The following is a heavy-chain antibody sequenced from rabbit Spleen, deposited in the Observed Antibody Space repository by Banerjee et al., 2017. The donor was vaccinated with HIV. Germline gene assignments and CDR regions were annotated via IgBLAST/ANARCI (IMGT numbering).Heavy chain of an antibody. J-gene: IGHJ4*01. D-gene: IGHD1-1*01. CDR3: VRGASESGYYSL. V-gene: IGHV1S47*01. Sequence: QEQLVESGGGLVQPGGSLKLSCKASGFDFSSYGVSWVRQAPGKGLEWIGYIDLVFDTTYYASWVNGRLTISSHNAQNTLYLQLNSLTAADTATYFCVRGASESGYYSLWGPGTLVTVS. CDR1: GFDFSSYG. CDR2: IDLVFDTT.